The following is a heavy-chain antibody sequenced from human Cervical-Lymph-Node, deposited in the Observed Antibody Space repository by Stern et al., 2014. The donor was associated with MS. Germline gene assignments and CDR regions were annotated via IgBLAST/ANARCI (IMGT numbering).Heavy chain of an antibody. D-gene: IGHD3-9*01. Sequence: QVQLVQSGADVKKPGASVKVSCKASSYTFSSYGIAWVRQAPGQGLEWMGWISGYDGDTNYAPKLQGRVTLTTEPSTRTAYMEIRSLRFDDTAVYYCARAYFDAYGLDVWGQGTTVTVSS. CDR3: ARAYFDAYGLDV. V-gene: IGHV1-18*04. J-gene: IGHJ6*02. CDR1: SYTFSSYG. CDR2: ISGYDGDT.